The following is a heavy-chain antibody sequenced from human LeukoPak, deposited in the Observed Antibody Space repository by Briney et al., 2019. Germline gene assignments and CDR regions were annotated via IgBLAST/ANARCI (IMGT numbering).Heavy chain of an antibody. Sequence: SQTLSLTCTVSGGSISSGSYYWSWIRQPAGKGLEWIGRIYTSESTNYNPSLKSRVTISVDTSKNQFSLKLSSVTAADTAVYYCATSTVTKKGFYYYGMDVWGQGTTVTVSS. V-gene: IGHV4-61*02. D-gene: IGHD4-11*01. CDR2: IYTSEST. CDR1: GGSISSGSYY. J-gene: IGHJ6*02. CDR3: ATSTVTKKGFYYYGMDV.